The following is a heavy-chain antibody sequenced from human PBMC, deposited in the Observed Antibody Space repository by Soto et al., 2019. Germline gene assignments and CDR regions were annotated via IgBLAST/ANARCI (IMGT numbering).Heavy chain of an antibody. V-gene: IGHV1-18*04. CDR2: ISGYTGNT. CDR1: GYRFSGYG. Sequence: QVQLVQSGAEVKKPGASVKVSCKASGYRFSGYGISWARLAPGQGLEWMGWISGYTGNTQYSQKFQGRVTMTADTSTSTAFMELRSLGSDDTAVYFCARSPIASSPSWFDPWGPGTLVTVSS. CDR3: ARSPIASSPSWFDP. J-gene: IGHJ5*02.